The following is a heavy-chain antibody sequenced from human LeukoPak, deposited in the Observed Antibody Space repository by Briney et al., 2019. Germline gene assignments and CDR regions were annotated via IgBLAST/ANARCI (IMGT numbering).Heavy chain of an antibody. CDR2: IYYSGST. V-gene: IGHV4-59*01. CDR3: ARVRGYSGYDFPYYFDY. D-gene: IGHD5-12*01. Sequence: PSETLSLTCTVSGGSISSYYWSWIRQPPGEGLEWIGYIYYSGSTNCNPSLKSRVTISVDTSKNQFSLKLSSVTAADTAVYYCARVRGYSGYDFPYYFDYWGQGTLVTVSS. J-gene: IGHJ4*02. CDR1: GGSISSYY.